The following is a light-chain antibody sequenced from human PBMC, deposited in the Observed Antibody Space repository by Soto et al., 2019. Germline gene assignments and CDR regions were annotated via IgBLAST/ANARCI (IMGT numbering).Light chain of an antibody. Sequence: EIVMTPSPATLSVSPGGRAPPSCRASQSVNSNLAWYQQKPGQAPRLLIYGASTRATGIPARFSGSGSGTEFTLTISSLQPDDFATYYCQQYNSYWTFGQGTKVDIK. J-gene: IGKJ1*01. CDR3: QQYNSYWT. CDR2: GAS. V-gene: IGKV3-15*01. CDR1: QSVNSN.